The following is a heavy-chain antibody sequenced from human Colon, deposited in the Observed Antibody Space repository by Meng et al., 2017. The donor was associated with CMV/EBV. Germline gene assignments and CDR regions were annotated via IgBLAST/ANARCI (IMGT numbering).Heavy chain of an antibody. CDR1: GNTLSTYA. D-gene: IGHD5-18*01. CDR3: ARGGYSIGWAYDY. Sequence: KASGNTLSTYAMNWVRQAPGQGPEWMGWINTKSGDPTYAQAFIGRFVFSLDTSVSTAYLQISSLKAEDTAVYYCARGGYSIGWAYDYWGQGTLVTVSS. V-gene: IGHV7-4-1*02. CDR2: INTKSGDP. J-gene: IGHJ4*02.